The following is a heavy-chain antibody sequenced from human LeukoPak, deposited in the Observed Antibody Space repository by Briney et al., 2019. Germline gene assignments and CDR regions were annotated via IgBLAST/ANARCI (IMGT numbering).Heavy chain of an antibody. J-gene: IGHJ6*03. D-gene: IGHD5-24*01. CDR2: IYYSGST. Sequence: SETLSLTCTVSGDSISSSSSYWGWIRQPPGKGLEWIGSIYYSGSTYYNTSLKSRVTISVDTSKNQFSLKLNSVTAADTAVYYCARLVSYAEIPSYYYYYYMDVWGKGTTVTISS. CDR3: ARLVSYAEIPSYYYYYYMDV. V-gene: IGHV4-39*01. CDR1: GDSISSSSSY.